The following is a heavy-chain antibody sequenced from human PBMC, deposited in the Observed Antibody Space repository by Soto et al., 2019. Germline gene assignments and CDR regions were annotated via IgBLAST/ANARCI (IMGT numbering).Heavy chain of an antibody. V-gene: IGHV4-4*02. CDR2: IYHSGST. Sequence: SETLSLTCAVSSGSISSSNWWSWVRQPPGKGLEWIGEIYHSGSTNYNPSLKSRVTISVDKSKNQFSLKLSSVTAADTAVYYCARSDWNYSGFDYWGQGTLVTVSS. CDR1: SGSISSSNW. CDR3: ARSDWNYSGFDY. D-gene: IGHD1-7*01. J-gene: IGHJ4*02.